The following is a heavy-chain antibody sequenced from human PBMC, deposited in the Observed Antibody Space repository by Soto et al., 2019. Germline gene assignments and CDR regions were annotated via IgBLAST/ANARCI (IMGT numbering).Heavy chain of an antibody. V-gene: IGHV1-18*04. J-gene: IGHJ6*02. D-gene: IGHD2-2*02. CDR3: ARDLRIVVVPAAISYYYYGMDV. CDR2: ISAYNGNT. Sequence: ASVKVSCKASGYTFTSYGISWVRQAPGQGLEWMGWISAYNGNTNYAQKLQGRVTMTTDTSTSTAYMELRSLRSDDTAVYYCARDLRIVVVPAAISYYYYGMDVWGQGTTVTV. CDR1: GYTFTSYG.